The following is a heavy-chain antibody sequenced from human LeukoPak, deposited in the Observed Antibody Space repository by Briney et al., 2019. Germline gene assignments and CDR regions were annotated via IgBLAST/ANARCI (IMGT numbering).Heavy chain of an antibody. CDR3: AKDLYIVIVPAAIDY. V-gene: IGHV3-30*02. CDR1: GLTFSSYG. Sequence: GGSLRLSCAASGLTFSSYGMHWVRQAPGKGLEWVAFLRYDGINKYYADSVKGRFTISRDNSKNTLYLHMNSLRAEDTAVYYCAKDLYIVIVPAAIDYWGQGTLVTVSS. D-gene: IGHD2-2*01. J-gene: IGHJ4*02. CDR2: LRYDGINK.